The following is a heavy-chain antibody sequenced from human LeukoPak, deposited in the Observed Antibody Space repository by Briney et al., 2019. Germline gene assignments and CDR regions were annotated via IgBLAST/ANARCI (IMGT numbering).Heavy chain of an antibody. D-gene: IGHD3-10*01. CDR1: GFTFSSYA. CDR2: LTGSGGST. J-gene: IGHJ4*02. Sequence: GGSLRLSCAASGFTFSSYAMSWVRQAPGKGLEWVSALTGSGGSTHYADSVKGRFTISRDNSKNTLYLQMNSLRAEDTAVYFCAREYGSGSYYYDYWGQGTLVTVSS. CDR3: AREYGSGSYYYDY. V-gene: IGHV3-23*01.